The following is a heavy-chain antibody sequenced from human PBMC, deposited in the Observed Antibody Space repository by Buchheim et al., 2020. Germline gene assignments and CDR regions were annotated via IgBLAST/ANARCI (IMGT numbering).Heavy chain of an antibody. CDR1: GFTFSYYY. D-gene: IGHD1-14*01. V-gene: IGHV3-11*01. Sequence: QVQLVESGGGLVKPGGSLRLSCAASGFTFSYYYMSWIRQAPGKGLEWVSYISSSGSTIYHADSVKGRFTISRDNPKNSLYLQMNSLRAEDTAVYYCARDPTEPETWAYYYYGMDVWGQGTT. CDR2: ISSSGSTI. CDR3: ARDPTEPETWAYYYYGMDV. J-gene: IGHJ6*02.